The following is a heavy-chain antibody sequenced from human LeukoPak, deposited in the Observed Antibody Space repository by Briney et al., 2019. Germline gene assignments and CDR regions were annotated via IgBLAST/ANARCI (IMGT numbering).Heavy chain of an antibody. CDR3: ARRGSYYWFDY. D-gene: IGHD1-26*01. V-gene: IGHV5-51*01. Sequence: GESLKISCKVSGYSFTTQWIGWVRQMPGKGLEWMGIIHPVNSETRYRPSFEGQVTISADTSISTVFLQWNSLKSPDTAMYYCARRGSYYWFDYWGQGTLVTVSS. J-gene: IGHJ5*01. CDR2: IHPVNSET. CDR1: GYSFTTQW.